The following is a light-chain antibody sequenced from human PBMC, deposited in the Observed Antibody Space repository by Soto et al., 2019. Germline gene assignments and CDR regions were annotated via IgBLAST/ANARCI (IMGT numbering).Light chain of an antibody. CDR2: DIS. CDR3: QQYYSYPWT. CDR1: QIVSNV. J-gene: IGKJ1*01. V-gene: IGKV1-5*01. Sequence: DIQMTQSPCTLSASVGDSVTITCRASQIVSNVLAWFQQKPGRAPKLLIFDISNLASGVPSRFSGSGSGSATEFTLTISSLQPDDSATYYCQQYYSYPWTFGQGTKVDIK.